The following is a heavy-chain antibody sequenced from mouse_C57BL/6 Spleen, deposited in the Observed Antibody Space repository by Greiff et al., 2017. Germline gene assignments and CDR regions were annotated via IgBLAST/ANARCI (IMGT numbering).Heavy chain of an antibody. J-gene: IGHJ2*01. D-gene: IGHD1-1*01. V-gene: IGHV1-61*01. Sequence: QVQLKQPGAELVRPGSSVKLSCKASGYTFTSYWMDWVKQRPGQGLEWIGNIYPSDSETHYNQKFKDKATLTVDKSSSTAYMQLSSLTSEDSAVYYCARRAYGSSCDYWGQGTTLTVSS. CDR3: ARRAYGSSCDY. CDR1: GYTFTSYW. CDR2: IYPSDSET.